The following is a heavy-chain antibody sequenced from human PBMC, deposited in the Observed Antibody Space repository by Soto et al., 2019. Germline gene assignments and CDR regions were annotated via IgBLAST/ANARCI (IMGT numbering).Heavy chain of an antibody. V-gene: IGHV1-46*01. CDR2: INPSGGST. CDR1: GYTFTSYY. Sequence: ASVKVSCKAPGYTFTSYYMHWVRQAPGQGLEWMGIINPSGGSTSYAQKFQGRVTMTRDTSTSTVYMELSSLRSEDTAVYYCARAPGPYYYGMDVWGQGTTVTVSS. CDR3: ARAPGPYYYGMDV. J-gene: IGHJ6*02.